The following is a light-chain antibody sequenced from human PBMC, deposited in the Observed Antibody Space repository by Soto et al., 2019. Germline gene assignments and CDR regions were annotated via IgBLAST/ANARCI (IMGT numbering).Light chain of an antibody. CDR2: AAS. V-gene: IGKV1-39*01. Sequence: DIQMTQSPSSLSASVGDRVTITCRASQSISSYLNWYQQKPGKAPKLLIYAASSLQSGVPSRFPGSVSGTDFTLTISSLQPEDFATDYCQQSYSTPLTFGGGTKVEIK. CDR1: QSISSY. J-gene: IGKJ4*01. CDR3: QQSYSTPLT.